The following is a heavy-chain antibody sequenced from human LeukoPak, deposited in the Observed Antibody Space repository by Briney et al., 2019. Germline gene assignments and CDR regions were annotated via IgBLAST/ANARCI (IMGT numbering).Heavy chain of an antibody. V-gene: IGHV3-21*01. CDR1: GFTFSDYS. CDR2: ISTSSTYI. D-gene: IGHD5-24*01. Sequence: PGGSLRLSCAVSGFTFSDYSVHWVRQAPGKGLEWVSSISTSSTYIYYADSVKGRFTISRDNAKNSLSLQMNSLRAEDTAVYYCAREGRDGYNFYWYFDLWGRGTLVTVSS. CDR3: AREGRDGYNFYWYFDL. J-gene: IGHJ2*01.